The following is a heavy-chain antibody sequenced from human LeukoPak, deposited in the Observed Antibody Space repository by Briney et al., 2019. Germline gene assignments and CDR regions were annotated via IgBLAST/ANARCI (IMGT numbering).Heavy chain of an antibody. Sequence: SQTLSLTCAISGDSVSSNSVAWNWIRQSPSRGLEWLGRTFYRSNWYSNYAAFVKGRVTINADPSKNQFSLHLDSVTPEDTAVYYCARDQLATYSTVWSNYFDPWGQGTLVTVSS. D-gene: IGHD6-19*01. CDR1: GDSVSSNSVA. CDR3: ARDQLATYSTVWSNYFDP. J-gene: IGHJ5*02. CDR2: TFYRSNWYS. V-gene: IGHV6-1*01.